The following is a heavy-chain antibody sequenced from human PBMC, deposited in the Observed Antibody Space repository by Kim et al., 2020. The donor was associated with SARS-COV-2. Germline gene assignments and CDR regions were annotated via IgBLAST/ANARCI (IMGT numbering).Heavy chain of an antibody. V-gene: IGHV3-43*02. CDR2: ISGDGGST. J-gene: IGHJ6*02. CDR1: GFTFDDYA. CDR3: AKDMGSDSSSSSTDYYYGMDV. D-gene: IGHD6-6*01. Sequence: GGSLRLSCAASGFTFDDYAMHWVRQAPGKGLEWVSLISGDGGSTYYADSVKGRFTISRDNSKNSLYLQMNSLRTEDTALYYCAKDMGSDSSSSSTDYYYGMDVWGQGTTVTVSS.